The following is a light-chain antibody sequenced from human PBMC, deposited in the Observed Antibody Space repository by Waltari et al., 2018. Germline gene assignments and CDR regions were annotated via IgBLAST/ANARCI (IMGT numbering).Light chain of an antibody. CDR2: DVN. V-gene: IGLV2-14*03. Sequence: QSALSQPASVSGSPGQSNTISCTGANRDVGGYDYVSWYQQHPGKAPKLIIRDVNNRPSGVSNRFSGSKSGNTASLTISGLQAEDEADYYCSSYSTSSSLILFGEGTKVTVL. J-gene: IGLJ2*01. CDR1: NRDVGGYDY. CDR3: SSYSTSSSLIL.